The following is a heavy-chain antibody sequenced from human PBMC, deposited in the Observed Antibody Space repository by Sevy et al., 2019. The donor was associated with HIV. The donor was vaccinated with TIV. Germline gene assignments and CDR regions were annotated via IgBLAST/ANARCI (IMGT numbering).Heavy chain of an antibody. CDR3: AAAAGTDILGYYFGS. CDR1: GDSIISSHL. D-gene: IGHD6-25*01. V-gene: IGHV4-4*02. Sequence: SETLSLTCTVSGDSIISSHLWSWFRQTPGKGLEWIGDMYHRGTTNYNPSLKTRVIISVDKSKNQFFLKLTSVTAADTAVYYCAAAAGTDILGYYFGSSGQGSSVTVSS. J-gene: IGHJ4*02. CDR2: MYHRGTT.